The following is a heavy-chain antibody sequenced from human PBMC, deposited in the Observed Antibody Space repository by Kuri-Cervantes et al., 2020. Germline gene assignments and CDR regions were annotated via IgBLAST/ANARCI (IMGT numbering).Heavy chain of an antibody. Sequence: GGSPRLSCAASGFTFSNAWMSWVRQAPGKGLEWVGRIKSKTDGGTTDYAAPVKGRFTISRDDSKNTLYLQMNSLKTEDTAAYYCTTDRGVLLWFGEFTDYYFDYWGQGTLVTVSS. CDR1: GFTFSNAW. D-gene: IGHD3-10*01. CDR2: IKSKTDGGTT. J-gene: IGHJ4*02. CDR3: TTDRGVLLWFGEFTDYYFDY. V-gene: IGHV3-15*01.